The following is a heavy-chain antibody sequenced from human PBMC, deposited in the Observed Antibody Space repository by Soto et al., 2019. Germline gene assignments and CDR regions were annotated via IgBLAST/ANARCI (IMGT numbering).Heavy chain of an antibody. D-gene: IGHD5-12*01. Sequence: GASVKVSCKASGYTLTNYGVTWVRQAPGQGLEWLGRVTPYKADTNSAQNLQGRVTMATDTSTNTAYLELRSLRSDDTAVYFCATDGPSNSGNLYAFDIWGQGTMVNRLL. V-gene: IGHV1-18*04. CDR2: VTPYKADT. J-gene: IGHJ3*02. CDR1: GYTLTNYG. CDR3: ATDGPSNSGNLYAFDI.